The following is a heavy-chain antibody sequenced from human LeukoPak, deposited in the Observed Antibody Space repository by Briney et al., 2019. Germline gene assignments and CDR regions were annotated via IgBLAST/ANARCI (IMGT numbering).Heavy chain of an antibody. J-gene: IGHJ4*02. V-gene: IGHV4-59*12. Sequence: SETLSLICTVSGGSINTYFWSWIRQPPGKGLEWIGYIYYSGSTNYNPSLKSRVTISVDTSKNQFSLKLSSVTAADTAVYYCARGRWWGYGSGSYSFDYWGQGALVTVSS. CDR2: IYYSGST. CDR3: ARGRWWGYGSGSYSFDY. D-gene: IGHD3-10*01. CDR1: GGSINTYF.